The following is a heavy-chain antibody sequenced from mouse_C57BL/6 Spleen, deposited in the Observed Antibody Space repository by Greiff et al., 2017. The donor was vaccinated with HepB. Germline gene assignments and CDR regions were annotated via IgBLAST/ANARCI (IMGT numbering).Heavy chain of an antibody. D-gene: IGHD1-1*01. V-gene: IGHV1-64*01. Sequence: QVQLQQPGAELVKPGASVKLSCKASGYTFTSYWMHWVKQRPGQGLEWIGMIHPNSGSTNYNEKFKSKATLTVDKSSSTAYMQLSSLTSEDSAVYYCARSTTVVAMDYAMDYWGQGTSVTVSS. CDR3: ARSTTVVAMDYAMDY. J-gene: IGHJ4*01. CDR1: GYTFTSYW. CDR2: IHPNSGST.